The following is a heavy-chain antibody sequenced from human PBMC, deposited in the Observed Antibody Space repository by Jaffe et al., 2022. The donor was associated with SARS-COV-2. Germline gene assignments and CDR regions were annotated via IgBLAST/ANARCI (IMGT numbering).Heavy chain of an antibody. V-gene: IGHV3-23*01. Sequence: EVQLLESGGGLVQPGGSLRLSCAASGFTFSSYAMSWVRQAPGKGLEWVSAISGSGGSTYYADSVKGRFTISRDNSKNTLYLQMNSLRAEDTAVYYCAKRVKYSSSSRGLTPYYFDYWGQGTLVTVSS. CDR2: ISGSGGST. D-gene: IGHD6-6*01. CDR3: AKRVKYSSSSRGLTPYYFDY. CDR1: GFTFSSYA. J-gene: IGHJ4*02.